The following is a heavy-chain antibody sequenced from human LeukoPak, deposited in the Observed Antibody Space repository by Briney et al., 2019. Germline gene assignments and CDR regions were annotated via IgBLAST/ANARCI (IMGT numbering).Heavy chain of an antibody. CDR2: INHSGST. D-gene: IGHD3-10*01. CDR1: GGSFSGYY. CDR3: ARVRNYYGSGSGNDY. Sequence: SETLSLTCAVYGGSFSGYYWSWIRQPPRKGLEWIGEINHSGSTNYNPSLKSRVTISVDTSKNQFSLKLSSVTAADTAVYYCARVRNYYGSGSGNDYWGQGTLVTVSS. J-gene: IGHJ4*02. V-gene: IGHV4-34*01.